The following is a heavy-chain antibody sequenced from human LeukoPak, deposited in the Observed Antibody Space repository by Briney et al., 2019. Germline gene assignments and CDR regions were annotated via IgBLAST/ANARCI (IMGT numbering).Heavy chain of an antibody. CDR3: ARHRYCSGGSCYPDAFDI. CDR1: GYSFTSYW. Sequence: SGEPLKISCKGSGYSFTSYWIGWVRQMPGKGLEWMGIIYPGDSDTRYSPSFQGQVTISADKSISTAYLQWSSLKASDTAMYYCARHRYCSGGSCYPDAFDIWGQGTMVTVSS. V-gene: IGHV5-51*01. J-gene: IGHJ3*02. D-gene: IGHD2-15*01. CDR2: IYPGDSDT.